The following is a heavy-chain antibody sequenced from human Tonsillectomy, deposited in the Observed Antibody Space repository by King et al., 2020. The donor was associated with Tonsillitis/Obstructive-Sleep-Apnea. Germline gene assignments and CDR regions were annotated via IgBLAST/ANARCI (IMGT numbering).Heavy chain of an antibody. D-gene: IGHD3-3*01. CDR1: GFTFDDYA. J-gene: IGHJ3*02. CDR2: ISWNSGSI. CDR3: AKGSTIFGVLYAGAFDI. Sequence: VQLVESGGGLVQPGRSLRLSCTASGFTFDDYAMHWVRQAPGKGLEWVSGISWNSGSIGYAVSVKGRFTISRDNAKNSLFLQMNSLRPEDTALYYCAKGSTIFGVLYAGAFDIWGQGTMVTVSS. V-gene: IGHV3-9*01.